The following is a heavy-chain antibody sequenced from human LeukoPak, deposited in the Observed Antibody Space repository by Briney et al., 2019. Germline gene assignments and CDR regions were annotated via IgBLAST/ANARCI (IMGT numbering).Heavy chain of an antibody. CDR3: ARVHYDILTGAHIFDY. D-gene: IGHD3-9*01. J-gene: IGHJ4*02. CDR2: IRSSGSTI. V-gene: IGHV3-11*01. Sequence: GGSLRLSCAASGFTFSDYYMSWIRQAPGKGLEWVSHIRSSGSTIYYADSVKGRFTISRDNAKNSLYLQMNSLRAEDTAVYYCARVHYDILTGAHIFDYWGQGTLVTVSS. CDR1: GFTFSDYY.